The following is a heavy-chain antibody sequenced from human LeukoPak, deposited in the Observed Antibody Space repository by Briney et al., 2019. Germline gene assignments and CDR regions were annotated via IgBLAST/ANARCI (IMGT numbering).Heavy chain of an antibody. D-gene: IGHD6-19*01. CDR2: IRYDGSNK. CDR3: AKDDSSGLDH. J-gene: IGHJ4*02. V-gene: IGHV3-30*02. CDR1: GFTFSSYS. Sequence: PGGSLRLSCAASGFTFSSYSMNWVRQAPGKGLEWVAFIRYDGSNKNYVDSVKGRFTISRDNSKNTLYLQMNSLRPEDTAVYYCAKDDSSGLDHWGQGTLVTVSS.